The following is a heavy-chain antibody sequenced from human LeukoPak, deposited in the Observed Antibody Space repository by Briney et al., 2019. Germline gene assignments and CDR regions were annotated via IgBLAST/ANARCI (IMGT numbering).Heavy chain of an antibody. J-gene: IGHJ4*02. D-gene: IGHD1-26*01. CDR1: GFTFGVYS. V-gene: IGHV3-21*01. Sequence: PGGSLRLSCEVSGFTFGVYSMTWVRQAPGKGLEWVSSILNSGQYQYYANSVKGRFTISRDNAKNSLFLQMDGLRVEDTAVYYCARDPGGSRTFDYWGQGTLVAVSS. CDR3: ARDPGGSRTFDY. CDR2: ILNSGQYQ.